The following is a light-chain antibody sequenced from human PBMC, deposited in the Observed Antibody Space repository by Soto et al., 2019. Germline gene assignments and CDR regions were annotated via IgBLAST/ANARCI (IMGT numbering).Light chain of an antibody. J-gene: IGLJ1*01. Sequence: QSALTQPRSVSGSPGQSVTISCTVTSSDVGGYNYVSWYQQHPGKAPKLMIYDVSKRPSGVPDRFSGSKSGNTASLTISGLQPEDEADHYCCLYAGSYTYVFGTGTKLTVL. CDR1: SSDVGGYNY. CDR3: CLYAGSYTYV. CDR2: DVS. V-gene: IGLV2-11*01.